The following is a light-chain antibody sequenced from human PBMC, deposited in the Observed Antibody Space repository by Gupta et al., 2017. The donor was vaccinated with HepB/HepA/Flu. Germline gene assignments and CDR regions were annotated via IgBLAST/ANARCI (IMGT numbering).Light chain of an antibody. CDR2: DAS. J-gene: IGKJ5*01. V-gene: IGKV3-11*01. Sequence: ETVLTQSPATLSLSPGERATLSCRASQSISSRLVWYQQKPGQAPRLLIYDASSRATGIPPRFSGSGSGTDFTLTISSLEPEDFAVYHCQQCNNWPITFGQGTRLEIK. CDR1: QSISSR. CDR3: QQCNNWPIT.